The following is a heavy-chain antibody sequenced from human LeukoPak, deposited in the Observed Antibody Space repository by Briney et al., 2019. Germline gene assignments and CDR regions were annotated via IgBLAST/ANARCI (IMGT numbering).Heavy chain of an antibody. J-gene: IGHJ5*02. D-gene: IGHD2-15*01. CDR2: INPSGGST. Sequence: ASVKVSCKASGYTFTSYYMHWVRQAPGQGLEWMGIINPSGGSTSYAQKFQGRVTMTRNTSISTAYMELSSLRSEDTAVYYCARGRIVVVVAATDWFDPWGQGTLVTVSS. CDR1: GYTFTSYY. V-gene: IGHV1-46*01. CDR3: ARGRIVVVVAATDWFDP.